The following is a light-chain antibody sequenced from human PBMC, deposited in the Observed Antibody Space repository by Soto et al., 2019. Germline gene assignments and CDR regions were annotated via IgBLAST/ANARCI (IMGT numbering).Light chain of an antibody. Sequence: IVMTQSPATLSASPGERATLSCRVSQSVTNNLAWYQQKAGQAPRLLIYGASTRATGIPARFSGSGSGTEFSLTISSLQSEDFAVYFCQEYSLWPLTFGGGTKVDIK. CDR3: QEYSLWPLT. V-gene: IGKV3-15*01. CDR2: GAS. CDR1: QSVTNN. J-gene: IGKJ4*01.